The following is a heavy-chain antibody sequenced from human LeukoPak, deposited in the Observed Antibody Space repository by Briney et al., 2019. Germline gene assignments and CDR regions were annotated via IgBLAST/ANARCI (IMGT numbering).Heavy chain of an antibody. V-gene: IGHV3-66*01. D-gene: IGHD6-19*01. CDR3: ARVFGGSGWYDAFDI. J-gene: IGHJ3*02. CDR2: IYSGGST. CDR1: GFTVSSNY. Sequence: PGGSLRLSWAASGFTVSSNYMSCDSQAPGKGLEWVSVIYSGGSTYYADSVKGRFTISRDNSKNTLYLQMNSMTDEDTAVYYCARVFGGSGWYDAFDIWGQGTMVTVSS.